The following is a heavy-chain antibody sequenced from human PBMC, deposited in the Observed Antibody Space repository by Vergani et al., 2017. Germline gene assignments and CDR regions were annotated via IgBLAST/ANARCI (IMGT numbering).Heavy chain of an antibody. V-gene: IGHV1-69*13. CDR1: GGTFSSYA. CDR2: IIPIFGTA. CDR3: ARDPRGYGGDPEDYYYGTDV. J-gene: IGHJ6*02. Sequence: QVQLVQSGAEVKKPGSSVKVSCKASGGTFSSYAISWVRQAPGQGLEWMGRIIPIFGTANYAQKFQGRVTITADESTSTAYMELSSLRSEDTAVYYCARDPRGYGGDPEDYYYGTDVWGQGTTVTVSS. D-gene: IGHD2-21*02.